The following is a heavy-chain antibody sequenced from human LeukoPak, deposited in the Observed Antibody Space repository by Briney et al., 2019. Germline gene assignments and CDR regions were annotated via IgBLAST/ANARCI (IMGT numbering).Heavy chain of an antibody. J-gene: IGHJ4*02. CDR3: AKVQRFGEFDY. CDR2: ISYDGGNK. Sequence: GGSLRLSCAASGFTFSSYGMHWVRQAPGKGLEWVAVISYDGGNKYYADSVKGRFTISRDNSKNTLYLQMNSLRAEDTAVYYCAKVQRFGEFDYWGQGTLVTVSS. CDR1: GFTFSSYG. V-gene: IGHV3-30*18. D-gene: IGHD3-10*01.